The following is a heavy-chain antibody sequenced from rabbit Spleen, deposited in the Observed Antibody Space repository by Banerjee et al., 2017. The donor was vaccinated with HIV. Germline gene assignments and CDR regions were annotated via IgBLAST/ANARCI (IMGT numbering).Heavy chain of an antibody. CDR3: ARWGVGDIYDTGDNL. V-gene: IGHV1S45*01. CDR1: GFSFSDRDV. Sequence: QEQLEESGRGLVKPEGSLTLTCKASGFSFSDRDVMCWVRQAPGKGLEWIACINTATGKDVYASWAKGRFTISKTSSTTVTLQMTSLTAADTATYFCARWGVGDIYDTGDNLWGQGTLVTVS. CDR2: INTATGKD. J-gene: IGHJ4*01. D-gene: IGHD6-1*01.